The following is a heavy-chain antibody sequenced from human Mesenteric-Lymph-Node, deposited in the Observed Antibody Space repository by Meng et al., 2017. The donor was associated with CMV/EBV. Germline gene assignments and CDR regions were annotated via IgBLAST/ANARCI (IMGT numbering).Heavy chain of an antibody. CDR1: GYSITSGYF. J-gene: IGHJ6*02. CDR3: ARASLGLVPYGMDV. Sequence: SETLSLTCTVSGYSITSGYFWGWIRQPPGKGLEWIGTIYHSGSTYNSPSLKSRITISVDTSKNQFSLKLSSVTAADTAVYYCARASLGLVPYGMDVWGQGTTVTVSS. CDR2: IYHSGST. D-gene: IGHD3/OR15-3a*01. V-gene: IGHV4-38-2*02.